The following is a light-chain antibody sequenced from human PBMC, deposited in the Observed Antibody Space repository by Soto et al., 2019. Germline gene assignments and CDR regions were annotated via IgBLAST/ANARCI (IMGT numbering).Light chain of an antibody. V-gene: IGKV1-5*03. CDR2: TAS. Sequence: DIQMTQSPSTLSASVGDRVSITCRASQPIGLFLAWYQQKPGRAPKLLIHTASTLQSGVPSRFSGSGSETEFTLTISSLQPEDFATYYCQQYKHYSTFGQGTNLEIK. CDR1: QPIGLF. CDR3: QQYKHYST. J-gene: IGKJ2*01.